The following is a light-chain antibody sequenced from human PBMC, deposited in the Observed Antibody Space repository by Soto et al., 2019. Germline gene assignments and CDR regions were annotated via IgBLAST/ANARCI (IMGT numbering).Light chain of an antibody. V-gene: IGKV3-15*01. Sequence: EIVMTQSPATLSVSPGESATLSCRASQSVSNNLAWYQQKPGQAPRLLIYGASARATCIPARFSGSGSGTEFTLTISSLQSEDFAVYYCQQYNNWTLTFGGGTKVEIK. CDR1: QSVSNN. CDR2: GAS. J-gene: IGKJ4*01. CDR3: QQYNNWTLT.